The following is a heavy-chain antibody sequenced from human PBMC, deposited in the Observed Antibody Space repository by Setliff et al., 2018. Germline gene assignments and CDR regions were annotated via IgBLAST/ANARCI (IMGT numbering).Heavy chain of an antibody. D-gene: IGHD3-22*01. CDR1: GGSISSDDYY. Sequence: SETLSLTCTVSGGSISSDDYYWSWIRQPPGKGLEWIGYIYHSGSTYYNPSLKSRVTILADTSQNQFSLKLSSVTAADTAVYYCARESRYYYDNLGTLDYWGQGTLVTVSS. J-gene: IGHJ4*02. V-gene: IGHV4-30-4*01. CDR2: IYHSGST. CDR3: ARESRYYYDNLGTLDY.